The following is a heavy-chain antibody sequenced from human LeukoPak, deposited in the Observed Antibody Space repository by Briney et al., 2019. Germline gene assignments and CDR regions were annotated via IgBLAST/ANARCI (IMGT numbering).Heavy chain of an antibody. Sequence: GGSLRLSCAASGFTFSSYWMHWVRQGPGKGLVWVSRISTDGSSTDYADSVKGRFTISREKAKNTLYLQMNSLRAEDTAVYYCARARTLPIAGGFDTWGQGSLVTVSS. CDR1: GFTFSSYW. D-gene: IGHD3-16*01. CDR2: ISTDGSST. J-gene: IGHJ5*02. V-gene: IGHV3-74*01. CDR3: ARARTLPIAGGFDT.